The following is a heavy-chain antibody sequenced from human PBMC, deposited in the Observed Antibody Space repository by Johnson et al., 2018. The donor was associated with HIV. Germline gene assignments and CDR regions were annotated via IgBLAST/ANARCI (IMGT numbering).Heavy chain of an antibody. CDR1: GFTFSSYA. D-gene: IGHD3-10*01. CDR2: IRYDGSKK. J-gene: IGHJ3*02. V-gene: IGHV3-30*02. CDR3: AKDLRRVSRSNYFFSFDI. Sequence: QVQLVESGGGVVQPGRSLRLSCAASGFTFSSYAMHWVRQAPGKGLEWVAFIRYDGSKKYYADSVKGRFTISRDNSKNTLYLQMNSLRAEDTAVYYCAKDLRRVSRSNYFFSFDIWGQGTMVTVSS.